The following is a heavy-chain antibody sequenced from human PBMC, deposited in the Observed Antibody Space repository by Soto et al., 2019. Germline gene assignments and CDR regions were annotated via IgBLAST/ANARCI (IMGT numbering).Heavy chain of an antibody. CDR3: ARRSGGLNDAFDI. D-gene: IGHD3-10*01. J-gene: IGHJ3*02. Sequence: SETLSLTCTVSGGSISSGGYYWSWIRQHPGKGLEWIGYIYYSGSTYYNPSLKSRVTISVDTSKNQFSLKLSSVTAADTAVYYCARRSGGLNDAFDIWGQGTMVTVSS. CDR1: GGSISSGGYY. V-gene: IGHV4-31*03. CDR2: IYYSGST.